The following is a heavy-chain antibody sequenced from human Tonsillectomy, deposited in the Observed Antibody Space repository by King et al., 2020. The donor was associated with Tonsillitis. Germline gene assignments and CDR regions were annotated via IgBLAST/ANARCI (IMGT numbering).Heavy chain of an antibody. J-gene: IGHJ4*02. V-gene: IGHV3-23*04. D-gene: IGHD4-17*01. CDR2: ISTSGGDT. CDR3: ANYGIHAYFAS. Sequence: VQLVESGGGLVQPGGSLRLSCAASGFTFTNFAMSWVRQAPGKGLEWVSAISTSGGDTYYADSVKGRFTISRDNSKKTLYLQMSSLRAEDTAVYYCANYGIHAYFASWGQGTLVTVSS. CDR1: GFTFTNFA.